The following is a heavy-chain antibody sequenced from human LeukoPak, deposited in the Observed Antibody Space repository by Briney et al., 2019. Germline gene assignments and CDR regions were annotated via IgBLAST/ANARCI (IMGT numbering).Heavy chain of an antibody. CDR2: IGIDSGNT. D-gene: IGHD5-18*01. V-gene: IGHV3-48*01. CDR3: ARDRSQRAYSYGPDAE. CDR1: GFTFSDYS. J-gene: IGHJ4*02. Sequence: GGSLRLSCAASGFTFSDYSMNWVRQAPGKGLEWISYIGIDSGNTNYADSVKGRFTISGDKAKNSLYLQMNSLRAEDTAVYYCARDRSQRAYSYGPDAEWGQGTLVTVSS.